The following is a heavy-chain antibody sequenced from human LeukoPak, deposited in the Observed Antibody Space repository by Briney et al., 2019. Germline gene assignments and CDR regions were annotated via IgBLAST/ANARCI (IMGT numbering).Heavy chain of an antibody. J-gene: IGHJ5*02. CDR2: INNDGSGT. V-gene: IGHV3-74*01. D-gene: IGHD2-15*01. Sequence: GGSLRLSRAAYGFTFSSYWMHWVRQAPGKGPVWVSRINNDGSGTTYADSVKGRFTISRDDAKNTLYLQMNSLRAEDTAVYYCVRGGESTWSWGEGALVTVSS. CDR3: VRGGESTWS. CDR1: GFTFSSYW.